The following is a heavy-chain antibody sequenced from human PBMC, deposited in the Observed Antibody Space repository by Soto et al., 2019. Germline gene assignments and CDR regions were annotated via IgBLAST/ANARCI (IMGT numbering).Heavy chain of an antibody. CDR2: VSPYNGDT. J-gene: IGHJ6*02. V-gene: IGHV1-18*04. CDR1: GYTFTTYG. D-gene: IGHD2-2*01. Sequence: QVQLVQSGAEVKKPGASVKVSCKAFGYTFTTYGINWGRQAPGQGLEWMGWVSPYNGDTTYAQKVQGRVTMTTDTSTRTAYLELRSLRSDDTAVYYCAREVGHMDVWGQGTTVTVSS. CDR3: AREVGHMDV.